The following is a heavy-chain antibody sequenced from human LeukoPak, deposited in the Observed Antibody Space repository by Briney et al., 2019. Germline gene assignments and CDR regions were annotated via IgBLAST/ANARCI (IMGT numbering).Heavy chain of an antibody. Sequence: GGSLRLSCAASGFTFSSYWMHWVRQAPGKGLVRVSRINSDGSSTSYADSVKGRFTISRDNAKNTLYLQMNSLRAEDMALYYCAKDINRWELLGDAFDIWGQGTMVTVSS. CDR1: GFTFSSYW. J-gene: IGHJ3*02. CDR3: AKDINRWELLGDAFDI. CDR2: INSDGSST. D-gene: IGHD1-26*01. V-gene: IGHV3-74*01.